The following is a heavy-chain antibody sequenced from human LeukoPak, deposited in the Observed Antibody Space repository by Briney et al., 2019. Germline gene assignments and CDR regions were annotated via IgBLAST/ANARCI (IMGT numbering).Heavy chain of an antibody. CDR3: ARVLSGSYSFYYGMDV. J-gene: IGHJ6*02. CDR1: GFTFSSYG. D-gene: IGHD1-26*01. V-gene: IGHV4-4*02. CDR2: IYHSEYT. Sequence: GSLRLSCAASGFTFSSYGMHWVRQPPGKGLEWIGEIYHSEYTNYNPSLKSRVTISVDKSKDQFSLKLSSVTAADTAVYYCARVLSGSYSFYYGMDVWGQGTTVTVSS.